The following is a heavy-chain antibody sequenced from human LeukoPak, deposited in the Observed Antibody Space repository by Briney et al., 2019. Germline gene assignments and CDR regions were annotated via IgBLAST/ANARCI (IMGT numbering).Heavy chain of an antibody. Sequence: PGGSLRLSCGASGITFSSYSMNWVRQAPGKGLEWVGRIKSKNVGGTTDYAAPVKGRFTISRDDSKNTVYLQMNSLKIEDTAVYYCTSHAAFDPWGQGTLVTVSS. V-gene: IGHV3-15*01. CDR1: GITFSSYS. J-gene: IGHJ5*02. CDR2: IKSKNVGGTT. CDR3: TSHAAFDP.